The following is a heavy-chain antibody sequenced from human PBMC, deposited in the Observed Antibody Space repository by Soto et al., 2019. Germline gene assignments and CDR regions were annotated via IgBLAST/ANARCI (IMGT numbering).Heavy chain of an antibody. D-gene: IGHD2-2*01. J-gene: IGHJ2*01. Sequence: PVGSLRLSCAASGFTFSDYYMSWIRQAPGKGLEWVSYISSSGSTIYYADSVKGRFTISRDNAKNSLYLQMNSLRAEDTAVYYCASSSRDLNYWYFDLWGRGTLVTVS. CDR3: ASSSRDLNYWYFDL. CDR2: ISSSGSTI. V-gene: IGHV3-11*01. CDR1: GFTFSDYY.